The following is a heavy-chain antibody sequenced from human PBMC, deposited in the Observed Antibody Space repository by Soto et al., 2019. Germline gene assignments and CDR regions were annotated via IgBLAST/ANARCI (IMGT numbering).Heavy chain of an antibody. Sequence: QVQLVESGGGVVQPGRSLRLSCAASGFTFSSYGMHWVRQAPGKGLEWVAVISYDGSNKYYADSVKGRFTISRDNSKNTLYLQVNSLRAEDTAVYYCAKDHAELAGSSSVDYGGQGTLVTVSS. CDR1: GFTFSSYG. D-gene: IGHD3-10*01. V-gene: IGHV3-30*18. J-gene: IGHJ4*02. CDR2: ISYDGSNK. CDR3: AKDHAELAGSSSVDY.